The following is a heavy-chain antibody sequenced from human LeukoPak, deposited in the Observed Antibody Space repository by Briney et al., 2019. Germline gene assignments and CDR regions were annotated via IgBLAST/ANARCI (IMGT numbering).Heavy chain of an antibody. D-gene: IGHD2-15*01. CDR3: AKDLHPMVAAKTFDC. J-gene: IGHJ4*02. CDR2: IRSDGSKK. CDR1: GFTFSTYG. Sequence: SGGSLRLSCAASGFTFSTYGTHWVRQAPGKGLEGVAFIRSDGSKKYYADSVKGRFTISRDTSKHTLFVEITSLRAEDTAVYYCAKDLHPMVAAKTFDCWGQGTLVTVSS. V-gene: IGHV3-30*02.